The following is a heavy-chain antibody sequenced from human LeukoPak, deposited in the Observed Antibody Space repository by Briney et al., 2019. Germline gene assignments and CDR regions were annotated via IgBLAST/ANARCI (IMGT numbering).Heavy chain of an antibody. CDR2: INHSGST. Sequence: PSETLSPTCAVYGGSFSGYYWSWIRQPPGKGLEWIGEINHSGSTNYNPSLKSRVTISVDTSKNQFSLKLSSVTAADTAVYYCARKSPGEQWLDNWFDPWGQGTLVTVSS. V-gene: IGHV4-34*01. D-gene: IGHD6-19*01. CDR3: ARKSPGEQWLDNWFDP. CDR1: GGSFSGYY. J-gene: IGHJ5*02.